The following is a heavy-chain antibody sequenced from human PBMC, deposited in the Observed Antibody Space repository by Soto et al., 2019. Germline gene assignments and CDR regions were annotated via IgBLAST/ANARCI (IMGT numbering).Heavy chain of an antibody. CDR3: ARVSLIVTNRQGVHFDY. J-gene: IGHJ4*02. D-gene: IGHD3-22*01. Sequence: EVQLLESGGGLVQPGGSLRLSCSVSGFTFSNNAMTWVRQAPGKGLDWVSAMDNVGGTTYYADSVKGRVTISRDNSKNTLYLQMNSLSAEDTAIYFCARVSLIVTNRQGVHFDYWGQGTLVTVSS. V-gene: IGHV3-23*05. CDR2: MDNVGGTT. CDR1: GFTFSNNA.